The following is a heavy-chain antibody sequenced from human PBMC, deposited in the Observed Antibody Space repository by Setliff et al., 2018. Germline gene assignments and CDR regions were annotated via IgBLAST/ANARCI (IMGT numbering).Heavy chain of an antibody. Sequence: ASVKVSCKASGYTFTSYGISWVRQAPGQGLEWMGWINPNNGKTNYAQKLQGRVTMTTDTSTSTAYMELRSLRSDDTAVYYCARINFYVSSGYYYAPDYWGQGTLVTVSS. J-gene: IGHJ4*02. V-gene: IGHV1-18*01. D-gene: IGHD3-22*01. CDR1: GYTFTSYG. CDR3: ARINFYVSSGYYYAPDY. CDR2: INPNNGKT.